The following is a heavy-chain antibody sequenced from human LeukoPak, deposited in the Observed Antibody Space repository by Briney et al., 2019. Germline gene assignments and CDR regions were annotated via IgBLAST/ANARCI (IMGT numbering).Heavy chain of an antibody. J-gene: IGHJ4*02. Sequence: ASVRVSCKASGYTFTTYAMSWVRQAPGQGLEWMGWINTNTGNPTYAQGFTGRFVFSLDTSVSTAYLQISSLKAEDTAVYYCARTYYYGSGSYRVDYWGQGTLVTVSS. D-gene: IGHD3-10*01. V-gene: IGHV7-4-1*02. CDR2: INTNTGNP. CDR3: ARTYYYGSGSYRVDY. CDR1: GYTFTTYA.